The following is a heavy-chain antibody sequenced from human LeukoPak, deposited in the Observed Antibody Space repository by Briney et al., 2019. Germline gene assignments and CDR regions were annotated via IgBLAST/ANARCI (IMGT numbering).Heavy chain of an antibody. CDR3: ARGFRGYAPSTSYYYGMDV. CDR1: GGSISSGGYY. CDR2: IYTSGST. Sequence: SETLSLTCTVSGGSISSGGYYWSWIRQPAGKGLEWIGRIYTSGSTNYNPSLKSRVTMSVDTSKNQFSLKLSSVTAADTAVYYCARGFRGYAPSTSYYYGMDVWGQGTTVTVSS. D-gene: IGHD5-12*01. J-gene: IGHJ6*02. V-gene: IGHV4-61*02.